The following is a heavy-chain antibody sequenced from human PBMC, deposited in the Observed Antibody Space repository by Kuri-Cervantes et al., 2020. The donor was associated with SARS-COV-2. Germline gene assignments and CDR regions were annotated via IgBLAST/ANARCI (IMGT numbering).Heavy chain of an antibody. CDR3: ARVGFTGSQGIDWYFDL. CDR1: GFTVSSNY. CDR2: IYSGGST. Sequence: GESLKISCAASGFTVSSNYMSWVRQAPGKGLEWVSVIYSGGSTYYADSVKGRFTISRDNSKNTLYLQMNSLRAEDTAVYYCARVGFTGSQGIDWYFDLWGRGTLVTVSS. V-gene: IGHV3-66*02. J-gene: IGHJ2*01. D-gene: IGHD1-1*01.